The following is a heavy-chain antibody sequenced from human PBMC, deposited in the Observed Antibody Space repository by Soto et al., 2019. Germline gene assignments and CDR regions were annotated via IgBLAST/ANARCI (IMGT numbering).Heavy chain of an antibody. J-gene: IGHJ4*02. V-gene: IGHV3-7*01. CDR2: IKQDGSEK. CDR3: ARSIDY. CDR1: GFTFSSYW. Sequence: GGSLRLSCEASGFTFSSYWMNWVRQAPGKGLEWVANIKQDGSEKNYVDSVKGRFTISRDNAKNSLYLEMNSLRVEDTAVYYCARSIDYWGQGTRVTVSS.